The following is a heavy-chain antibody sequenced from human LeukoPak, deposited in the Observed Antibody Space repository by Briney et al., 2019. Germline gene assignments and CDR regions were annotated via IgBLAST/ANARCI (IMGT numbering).Heavy chain of an antibody. V-gene: IGHV4-4*09. CDR3: ARLPRREYDFWSGYPPYYMDV. Sequence: PSETLSLTCTVSGGSISSYYWSWLRQPPGKGLEWIGYIYTSGSTNYNPSLKSRVTISVDTSKNQFSLKLSSVTAADTAVYYCARLPRREYDFWSGYPPYYMDVWGKGTTVTVSS. J-gene: IGHJ6*03. D-gene: IGHD3-3*01. CDR2: IYTSGST. CDR1: GGSISSYY.